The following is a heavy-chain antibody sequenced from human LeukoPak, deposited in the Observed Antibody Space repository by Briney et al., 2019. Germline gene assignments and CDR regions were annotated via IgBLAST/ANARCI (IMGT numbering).Heavy chain of an antibody. V-gene: IGHV3-74*01. J-gene: IGHJ4*02. Sequence: GGSLRLSCAASGFTFSSYWMHWVRQAPGKGLVWVSRINSDGSSTSYADSVKGRFTISRDNAKNTLHLQMNSLRAEDTAVYYCARGGLVGADWSGFDYWGQGTLVTVSS. CDR3: ARGGLVGADWSGFDY. D-gene: IGHD1-26*01. CDR1: GFTFSSYW. CDR2: INSDGSST.